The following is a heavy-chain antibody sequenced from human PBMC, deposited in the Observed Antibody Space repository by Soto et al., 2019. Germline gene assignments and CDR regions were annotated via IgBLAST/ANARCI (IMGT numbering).Heavy chain of an antibody. Sequence: SETLSLTCTVSGGSISSYYWSWIRQPPGKGLEWIGYIYYSGSTNYNPSLKSRVTISVDTSKNQFSLKLSSVTAADTAVYYCASTPGSNYGGFDYWGQGTLVTVSS. CDR3: ASTPGSNYGGFDY. V-gene: IGHV4-59*01. CDR2: IYYSGST. J-gene: IGHJ4*02. CDR1: GGSISSYY. D-gene: IGHD4-17*01.